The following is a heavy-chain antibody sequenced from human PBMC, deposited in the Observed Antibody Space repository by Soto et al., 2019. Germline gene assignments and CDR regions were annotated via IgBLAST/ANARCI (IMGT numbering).Heavy chain of an antibody. CDR1: GYTFTSYA. CDR2: INAGNGNT. J-gene: IGHJ4*02. V-gene: IGHV1-3*01. Sequence: QVQLVQSGAEVKKPGASVKVSCKASGYTFTSYAMHWVRQAPGHRLEWMGWINAGNGNTKYSQKFQGRVTTTRDTSASTAYMELSSLRSEDTAVYYCAHISRVRITVGYSSPLYYFDYWGQGTLVTVSS. CDR3: AHISRVRITVGYSSPLYYFDY. D-gene: IGHD6-19*01.